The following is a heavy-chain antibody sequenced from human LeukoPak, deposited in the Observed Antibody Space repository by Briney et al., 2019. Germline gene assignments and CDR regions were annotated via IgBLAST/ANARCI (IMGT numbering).Heavy chain of an antibody. CDR2: ISSSSSYI. V-gene: IGHV3-21*01. J-gene: IGHJ5*02. CDR1: GFTFSSYS. CDR3: ARGGYCSSTSCYPRTNWFDP. Sequence: PGGSLRLSCAASGFTFSSYSMNWVRQAPGKGLEWVSSISSSSSYIYCADSVKGRFTISRDNAKSSLYLQMNSLRAEDTAVYYCARGGYCSSTSCYPRTNWFDPWGQGTLVTVSS. D-gene: IGHD2-2*01.